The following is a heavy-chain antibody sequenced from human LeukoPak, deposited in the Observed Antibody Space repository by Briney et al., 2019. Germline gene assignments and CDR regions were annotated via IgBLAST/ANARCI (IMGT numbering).Heavy chain of an antibody. D-gene: IGHD3-22*01. CDR2: ISSSGSTI. Sequence: GGSLRLSCAASGFTFSSYEMNWVRQAPGKGLEWVSYISSSGSTIYYADSVKGRFTISRDNAKNSLYLQMNSLRAEDTAVYYCASSPAYYYDSSGYYYPTKSWFDPWGQGTLVTVSS. V-gene: IGHV3-48*03. CDR3: ASSPAYYYDSSGYYYPTKSWFDP. J-gene: IGHJ5*02. CDR1: GFTFSSYE.